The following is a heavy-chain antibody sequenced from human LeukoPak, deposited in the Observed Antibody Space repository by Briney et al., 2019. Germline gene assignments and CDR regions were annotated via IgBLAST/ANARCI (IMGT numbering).Heavy chain of an antibody. V-gene: IGHV4-34*01. CDR2: INHSGST. CDR1: GGSFSGYY. D-gene: IGHD1-7*01. CDR3: ARSNYGNWFDP. Sequence: PSETLSLTCAVFGGSFSGYYWSWIRQPLGKGLEWIGEINHSGSTNYNPSLKSRVTISVDTSKNQFSLKLSSVTAADTAVYYCARSNYGNWFDPWGQGTLVTVSS. J-gene: IGHJ5*02.